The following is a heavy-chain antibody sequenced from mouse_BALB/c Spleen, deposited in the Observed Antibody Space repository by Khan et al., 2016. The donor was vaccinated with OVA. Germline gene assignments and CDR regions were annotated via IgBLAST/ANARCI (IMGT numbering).Heavy chain of an antibody. CDR3: AREWGAWFAY. J-gene: IGHJ3*01. CDR2: INPGSGNS. Sequence: QVQLQQPGAELARPGASVKLSCKASGYTFTDYYIDWVKQRTGQGLEWIGEINPGSGNSYYNEKFKGKATLTADKSSNTAVVQLSSLTSDDSAGYFCAREWGAWFAYWGQGTLVTVSA. V-gene: IGHV1-77*01. CDR1: GYTFTDYY.